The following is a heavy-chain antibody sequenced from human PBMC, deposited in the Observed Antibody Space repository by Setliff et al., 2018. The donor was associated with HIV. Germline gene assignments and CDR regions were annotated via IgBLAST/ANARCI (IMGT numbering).Heavy chain of an antibody. CDR2: INEDGNKK. V-gene: IGHV3-7*03. Sequence: GSLRLSCAGSGFTFSSFDMTWVRQSPGKGLEWVATINEDGNKKYYGVSVKGRFTISRDNAKKSLYLQMNSLRGEDTAVYYCARGLERTNTLFGVVSIWLDPWGQGTLVTVSS. CDR1: GFTFSSFD. CDR3: ARGLERTNTLFGVVSIWLDP. J-gene: IGHJ5*02. D-gene: IGHD3-3*01.